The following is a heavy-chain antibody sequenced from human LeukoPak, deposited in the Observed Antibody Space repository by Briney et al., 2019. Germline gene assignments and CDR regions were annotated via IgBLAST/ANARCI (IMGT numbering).Heavy chain of an antibody. CDR1: GFTFSSYS. CDR2: ISGSGGST. D-gene: IGHD3-16*01. J-gene: IGHJ4*02. Sequence: GGSLRLSCAASGFTFSSYSMFWVRQAPGKGLEWVSAISGSGGSTYYADSVKGRFTISRDNSKNTLYLQMNSLRAEDTAVYYCAKGWRDYVIGYFDYWGQGTLVTVSS. V-gene: IGHV3-23*01. CDR3: AKGWRDYVIGYFDY.